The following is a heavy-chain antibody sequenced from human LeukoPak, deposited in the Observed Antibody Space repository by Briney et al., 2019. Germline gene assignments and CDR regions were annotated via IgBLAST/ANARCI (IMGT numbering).Heavy chain of an antibody. V-gene: IGHV4-59*01. Sequence: SETLSRTCTVSGVSISSYYWSWLRQPPGKGLEWIGYIYYSGSTNYNPSLKSRVTISVDTSKNQFSLKLSSVTAADTAVYYCARDGERCSGGSCYSGAFDYWGQGTLVTVSS. CDR2: IYYSGST. J-gene: IGHJ4*02. CDR1: GVSISSYY. D-gene: IGHD2-15*01. CDR3: ARDGERCSGGSCYSGAFDY.